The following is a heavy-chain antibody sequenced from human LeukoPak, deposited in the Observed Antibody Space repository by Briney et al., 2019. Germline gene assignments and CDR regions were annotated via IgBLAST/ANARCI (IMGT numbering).Heavy chain of an antibody. Sequence: PSETLSLTCTVSGGSISSGSYYWSWIRQPAGKGLEWIGRIYTSGSTNYNPSLKSRVTISVDTSKNQFSLKLSSVTAADTAVYYCARGALVDTAMEPWGQGTLVTVSS. J-gene: IGHJ5*02. V-gene: IGHV4-61*02. D-gene: IGHD5-18*01. CDR3: ARGALVDTAMEP. CDR2: IYTSGST. CDR1: GGSISSGSYY.